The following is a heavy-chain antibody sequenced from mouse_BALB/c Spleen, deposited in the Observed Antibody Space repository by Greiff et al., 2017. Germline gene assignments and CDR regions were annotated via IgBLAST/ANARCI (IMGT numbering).Heavy chain of an antibody. Sequence: EVQLQESGGDLVKPGGSLKLSCAASGFTFSSYGMSWVRQTPDKRLEWVATISSGGSYTYYPDSVKGRFTISRDNAKNTLYLQMSSLKSEDTAMYYCARSTGSYAMDYWGQGTSVTVSS. J-gene: IGHJ4*01. CDR2: ISSGGSYT. CDR1: GFTFSSYG. D-gene: IGHD4-1*02. V-gene: IGHV5-6*01. CDR3: ARSTGSYAMDY.